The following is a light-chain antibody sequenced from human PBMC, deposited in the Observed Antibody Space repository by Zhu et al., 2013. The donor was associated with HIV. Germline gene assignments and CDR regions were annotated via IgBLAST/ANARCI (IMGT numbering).Light chain of an antibody. V-gene: IGLV2-14*01. Sequence: QSALTQPRSVSGSPGQSVTISCTGTSSDLGTYNYVSWYQQYPGKAPKLMIYEVSKRPSGVSNRFSGSKSGNTASLTISGLQAEDEADYYCSSYTSSHTVVFGGGTKLTVL. CDR1: SSDLGTYNY. CDR2: EVS. CDR3: SSYTSSHTVV. J-gene: IGLJ2*01.